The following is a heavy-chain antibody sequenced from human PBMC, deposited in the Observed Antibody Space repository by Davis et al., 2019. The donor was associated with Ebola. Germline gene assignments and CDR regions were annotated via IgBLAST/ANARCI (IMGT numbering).Heavy chain of an antibody. CDR3: ARGSSSWYYFDY. D-gene: IGHD6-13*01. CDR1: AYTFISYY. V-gene: IGHV1-46*01. CDR2: INPSGGST. Sequence: ASVKVSCKASAYTFISYYMHWVRQPPGQGLEWMGIINPSGGSTSYAQKFQGRVNMTRDTSTSTVYMELSSLRSEDTAVYYCARGSSSWYYFDYWGQGTLVTVSS. J-gene: IGHJ4*02.